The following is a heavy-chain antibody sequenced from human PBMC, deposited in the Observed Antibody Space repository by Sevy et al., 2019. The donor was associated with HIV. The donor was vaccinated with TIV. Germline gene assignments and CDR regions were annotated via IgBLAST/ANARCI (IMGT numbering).Heavy chain of an antibody. V-gene: IGHV4-39*02. J-gene: IGHJ4*01. CDR2: IYYTGST. Sequence: SETLSLTCTVSGDSISSNNFYWGWVRQPPEKGLEWIGSIYYTGSTYYNPSLKSRVTISVDTSKNQFSLKLTSVTAADTAVYYRAREAVALDYWGQGTLVTVSS. CDR1: GDSISSNNFY. CDR3: AREAVALDY. D-gene: IGHD6-19*01.